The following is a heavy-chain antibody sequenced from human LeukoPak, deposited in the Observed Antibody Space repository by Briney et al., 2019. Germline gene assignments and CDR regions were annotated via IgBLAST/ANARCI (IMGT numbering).Heavy chain of an antibody. Sequence: GGSLRLSCAASGFTFSSYGMHWVRQAPGKGLEWVAFIRYDGSNKYYADSVKGRFTISRDNSKNTLYLQMNSLRAEDTAVYYCAKDTLAYDSSGYYLAPAYWGQGTLVTVSS. CDR3: AKDTLAYDSSGYYLAPAY. CDR2: IRYDGSNK. J-gene: IGHJ4*02. D-gene: IGHD3-22*01. V-gene: IGHV3-30*02. CDR1: GFTFSSYG.